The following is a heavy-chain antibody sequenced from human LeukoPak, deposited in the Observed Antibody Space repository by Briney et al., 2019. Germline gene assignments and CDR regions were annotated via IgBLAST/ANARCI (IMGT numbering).Heavy chain of an antibody. CDR1: GGTFISYA. CDR3: ARAEYYYYYYGMDV. J-gene: IGHJ6*02. CDR2: IIPIFGTA. Sequence: SVKVSCKASGGTFISYAISWVRQAPGRGLEWMGGIIPIFGTANYAQKFQGRVTITADESTSTAYMELSSLRSEDTAVYYCARAEYYYYYYGMDVWGQGTTVTVSS. D-gene: IGHD1-14*01. V-gene: IGHV1-69*13.